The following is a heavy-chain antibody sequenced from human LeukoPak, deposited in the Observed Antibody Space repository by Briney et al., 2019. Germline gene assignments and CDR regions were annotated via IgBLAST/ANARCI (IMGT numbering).Heavy chain of an antibody. J-gene: IGHJ6*04. Sequence: PGGSLRLSCAASGFTFSSYSMNWVRQAPGKGLEWVSYITSSSSKTIYYADSVKGRFTISRDNAKNSLSLQMNSLRAEDTAVYYCARDVKSRNIVVVVAATGWMDVWGKGTTVTVSS. CDR1: GFTFSSYS. CDR3: ARDVKSRNIVVVVAATGWMDV. CDR2: ITSSSSKTI. D-gene: IGHD2-15*01. V-gene: IGHV3-48*01.